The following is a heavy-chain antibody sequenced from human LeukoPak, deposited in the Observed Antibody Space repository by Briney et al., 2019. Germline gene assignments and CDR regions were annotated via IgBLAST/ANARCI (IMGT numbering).Heavy chain of an antibody. CDR2: IWYDGSNK. CDR3: ARGRYCSGGSCYQPFDY. D-gene: IGHD2-15*01. CDR1: GFTFSSYG. V-gene: IGHV3-33*01. Sequence: GGSLRLSCAASGFTFSSYGMHWVCQAPGKGLEWVAVIWYDGSNKYYADSVKGRFTISRDNSKNTLYLQMNSLRAEDTAVYYCARGRYCSGGSCYQPFDYWGQGTLVTVSS. J-gene: IGHJ4*02.